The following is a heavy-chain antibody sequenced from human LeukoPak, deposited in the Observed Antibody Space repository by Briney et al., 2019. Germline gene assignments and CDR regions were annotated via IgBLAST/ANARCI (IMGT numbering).Heavy chain of an antibody. CDR1: GFTFSSYA. J-gene: IGHJ3*02. CDR3: ARDGLESGYYSYAFDI. D-gene: IGHD3-22*01. CDR2: ISYDGSNK. V-gene: IGHV3-30-3*01. Sequence: GRSLRLSCAASGFTFSSYAMHWVRQAPGKGLEWVAVISYDGSNKYYADSVKGRFTISRDNSKNTLYLQMNSLRAEDTAMFYCARDGLESGYYSYAFDIWGQGTMVTVSS.